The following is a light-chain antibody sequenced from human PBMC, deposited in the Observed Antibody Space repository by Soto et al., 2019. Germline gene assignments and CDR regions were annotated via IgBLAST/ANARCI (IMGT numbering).Light chain of an antibody. CDR1: NSDIGGYNY. V-gene: IGLV2-14*03. J-gene: IGLJ2*01. CDR3: SSYTSRSTLGV. CDR2: DVS. Sequence: QSALTQPASVSGSPGQSITISCTGTNSDIGGYNYVSWYQQHPGKAPKLMIYDVSNRPSGVSYRFSGSKSGNMASLTISGLQAEDEADYYCSSYTSRSTLGVFGGGTKVTVL.